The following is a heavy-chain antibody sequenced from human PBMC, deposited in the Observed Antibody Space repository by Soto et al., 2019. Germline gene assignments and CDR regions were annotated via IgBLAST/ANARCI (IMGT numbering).Heavy chain of an antibody. Sequence: PSDTLSLTRTVSGRNISISIYYWGWIRQPPGKGLEWIGSIYYSGSTYYNPSLKSRVTISVDTSKNQFSLKLSPVTAADTAVYYCARRGSGSYSDYWGQG. D-gene: IGHD3-10*01. CDR1: GRNISISIYY. CDR3: ARRGSGSYSDY. J-gene: IGHJ4*02. CDR2: IYYSGST. V-gene: IGHV4-39*01.